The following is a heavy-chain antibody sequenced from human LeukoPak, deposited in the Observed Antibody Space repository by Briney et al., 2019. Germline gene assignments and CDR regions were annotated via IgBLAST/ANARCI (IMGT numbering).Heavy chain of an antibody. J-gene: IGHJ6*02. Sequence: ASVKVSCKASGYTFTSYDINWVRQATGQGLEWMGWMNPNSGNTGYAQKFQGRVTMTRNTSISTAYMELSSLRSEDTAVYYCARAPPWGSSSWYWGKYYYYGMDVWGQGTTVTVSS. D-gene: IGHD6-13*01. V-gene: IGHV1-8*01. CDR3: ARAPPWGSSSWYWGKYYYYGMDV. CDR1: GYTFTSYD. CDR2: MNPNSGNT.